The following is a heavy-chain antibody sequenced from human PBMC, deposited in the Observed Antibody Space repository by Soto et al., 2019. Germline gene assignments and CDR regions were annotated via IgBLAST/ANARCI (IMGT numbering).Heavy chain of an antibody. Sequence: QVQLVQSGAEVKKPAASVKVSCKASGYTFTDYYIHWVRQAPGQGLEWMGMSNPSGGSTDYAQKSRGRVTMTRDTSTGTLYMELSSLRSEGTAVYYCARPPFPGCINAVCYPFDYWGQGTLVTVSS. CDR3: ARPPFPGCINAVCYPFDY. D-gene: IGHD2-8*01. J-gene: IGHJ4*02. CDR2: SNPSGGST. CDR1: GYTFTDYY. V-gene: IGHV1-46*01.